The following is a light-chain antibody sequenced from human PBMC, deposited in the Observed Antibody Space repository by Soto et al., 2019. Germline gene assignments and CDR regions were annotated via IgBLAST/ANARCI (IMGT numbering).Light chain of an antibody. V-gene: IGLV2-8*01. CDR1: SSDVGGYNY. Sequence: QSALTQPPSASGSPGQSVAISCTGTSSDVGGYNYVSWYQQHPGKAPKLMIYEVNQRPSGVPDRFSSYKPGNTASLTVSGLQAEDEADYYCSSYAGSSNVFGTGTKLTVL. CDR3: SSYAGSSNV. CDR2: EVN. J-gene: IGLJ1*01.